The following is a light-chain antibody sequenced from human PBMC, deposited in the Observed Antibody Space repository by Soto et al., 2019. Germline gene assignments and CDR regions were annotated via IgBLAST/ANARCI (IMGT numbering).Light chain of an antibody. CDR1: QSVSSY. CDR3: QQYYSYPLT. J-gene: IGKJ4*01. CDR2: DAS. Sequence: EIVLTQSPATLSLSPGERATLSCRASQSVSSYLAWYQRKPGQAPRLLIYDASNRATGIPARFSGSGSGTDFTLTISCLQSEDFATYYCQQYYSYPLTFGGGTKVDIK. V-gene: IGKV3-11*01.